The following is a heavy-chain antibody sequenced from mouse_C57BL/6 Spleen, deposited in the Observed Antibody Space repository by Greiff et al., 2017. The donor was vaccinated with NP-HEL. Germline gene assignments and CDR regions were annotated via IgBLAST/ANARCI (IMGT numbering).Heavy chain of an antibody. CDR2: IDPENGDT. CDR1: GFNIKDDY. J-gene: IGHJ3*01. D-gene: IGHD2-4*01. V-gene: IGHV14-4*01. CDR3: TGDYDEKFAY. Sequence: EVKLMESGAELVRPGASVKLSCTASGFNIKDDYMHWVKQRPEQGLEWIGWIDPENGDTEYASKFQGKATITADTSSNTAYLQLSSLTSEDTAVYYCTGDYDEKFAYWGQGTLVTVSA.